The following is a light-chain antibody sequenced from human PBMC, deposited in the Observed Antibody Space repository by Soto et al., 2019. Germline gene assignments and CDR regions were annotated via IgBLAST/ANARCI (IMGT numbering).Light chain of an antibody. Sequence: DIVMTQSPDSLAVSLGERATINCKSSQTVLYSSNNKNYLAWYQQKPGQPPKLLIYWASTRQSGVPDRFSGRGSGTDFPLTISSLQAEDVAVYYCQQYYSTPLTFGGGTKVELK. CDR3: QQYYSTPLT. V-gene: IGKV4-1*01. CDR2: WAS. J-gene: IGKJ4*01. CDR1: QTVLYSSNNKNY.